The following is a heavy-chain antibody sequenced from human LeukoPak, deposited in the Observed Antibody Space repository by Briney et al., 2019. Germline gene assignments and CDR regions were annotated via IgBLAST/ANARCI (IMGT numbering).Heavy chain of an antibody. J-gene: IGHJ4*02. D-gene: IGHD2-15*01. V-gene: IGHV3-23*01. CDR1: GFTFSSSA. CDR2: ISNNGGYT. Sequence: GGSLRLSCAASGFTFSSSAMSWVRQAPGKGLEWVSAISNNGGYTYYADSVQGRFTISRDNSKSTLCLQMDSLRAEDTAVYYCAKQLGYCSDGSCYFPYWGQGTLVTVSS. CDR3: AKQLGYCSDGSCYFPY.